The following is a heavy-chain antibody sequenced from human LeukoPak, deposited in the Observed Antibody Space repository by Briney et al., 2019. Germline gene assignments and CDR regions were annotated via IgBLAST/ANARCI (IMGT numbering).Heavy chain of an antibody. CDR2: ITGSGSST. CDR3: ASKTGKTGTYD. CDR1: GFTFSSYE. D-gene: IGHD1-14*01. J-gene: IGHJ4*02. Sequence: GGSLRLSCAASGFTFSSYEMNWVRQAPGKGLEWVSSITGSGSSTYYADSLKGRFTISRDNSKNTLFLQMNSLRAEDTAVYHCASKTGKTGTYDWGQGTLVTVSS. V-gene: IGHV3-23*01.